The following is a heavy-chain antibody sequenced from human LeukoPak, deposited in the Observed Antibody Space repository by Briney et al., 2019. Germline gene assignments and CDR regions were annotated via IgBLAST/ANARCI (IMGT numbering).Heavy chain of an antibody. D-gene: IGHD3-22*01. Sequence: GGSLRLSCIASGFTLSTSWMSWVRQAPGKGLDWVAFIRYDGSATYYADSVKGRFTIDRDNSKNTVYLQMNSLRPDDTAIYFCARQESRNYYYEGLDYWGQGNLVTVSS. CDR2: IRYDGSAT. CDR1: GFTLSTSW. J-gene: IGHJ4*02. CDR3: ARQESRNYYYEGLDY. V-gene: IGHV3-30*02.